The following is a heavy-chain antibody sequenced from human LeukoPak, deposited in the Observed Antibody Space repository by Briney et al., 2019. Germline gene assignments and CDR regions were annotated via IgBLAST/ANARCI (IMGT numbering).Heavy chain of an antibody. D-gene: IGHD5-18*01. CDR1: GGSITSYY. CDR3: ARGGGFTYGRQPFDC. Sequence: SETLSLTCTVSGGSITSYYWSWIRQPPGHGLEWSRYIYYSGTTRYNPSLKRRLTIPIDTSRNQFSLKLSSVTAADTAVYFCARGGGFTYGRQPFDCWGQGTLVTVSS. V-gene: IGHV4-59*01. J-gene: IGHJ4*02. CDR2: IYYSGTT.